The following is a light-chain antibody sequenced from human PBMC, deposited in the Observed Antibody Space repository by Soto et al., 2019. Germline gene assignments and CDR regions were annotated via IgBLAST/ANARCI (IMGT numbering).Light chain of an antibody. J-gene: IGKJ4*01. Sequence: DMPMTQSPSTLSASVGDRVTITCRASQSIASWLAWYQQKPGKAPKLLISKASSLESGVPSRFSGSGSGTEFTLTISTLQPDDFASYYCQQYNFYPLTFGGGTKVEIK. CDR3: QQYNFYPLT. CDR1: QSIASW. CDR2: KAS. V-gene: IGKV1-5*03.